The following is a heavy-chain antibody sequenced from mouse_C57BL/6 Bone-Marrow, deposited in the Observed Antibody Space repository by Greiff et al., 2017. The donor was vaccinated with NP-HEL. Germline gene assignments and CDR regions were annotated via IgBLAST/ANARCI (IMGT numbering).Heavy chain of an antibody. CDR3: AHDDYDLYYFDY. D-gene: IGHD2-4*01. V-gene: IGHV1-82*01. J-gene: IGHJ2*01. CDR1: GYAFSSSW. CDR2: IYPGDGDP. Sequence: VKLMESGPELVKPGASVKISCKASGYAFSSSWMNWVKQRPGKGLEWIGRIYPGDGDPNYNGKFKGKATLTADKSSSTAYMQLSSRTSEDSAVYFCAHDDYDLYYFDYWGQGTTLTVSS.